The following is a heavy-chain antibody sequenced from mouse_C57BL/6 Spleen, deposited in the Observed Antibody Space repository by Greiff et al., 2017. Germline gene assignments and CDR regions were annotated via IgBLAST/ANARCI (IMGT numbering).Heavy chain of an antibody. D-gene: IGHD4-1*01. J-gene: IGHJ2*01. CDR3: ARDLGTYFDY. Sequence: EVQLVESGGDLVKPGGSLKLSCAASGFTFSSYGMSWVRQTPDKRLEWVATISRGGSYTYYPDSVKGRFPISRDNATNTLYLQRSSMKAEDTAMYCGARDLGTYFDYWGQGTTLTVSS. CDR2: ISRGGSYT. V-gene: IGHV5-6*01. CDR1: GFTFSSYG.